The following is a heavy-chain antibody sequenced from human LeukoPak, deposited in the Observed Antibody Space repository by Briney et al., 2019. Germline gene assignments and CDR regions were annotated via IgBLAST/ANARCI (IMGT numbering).Heavy chain of an antibody. J-gene: IGHJ3*02. Sequence: SETLSLTCRASGGSSSSYYWSWIRQSPGKGLEWIAYVYNSGSTNYNPSLKSRVTISVDTSKNQLSLNLSSVTVADTVVYYCARHSGSYGGAFDIWGQGTMVTVSS. D-gene: IGHD1-26*01. CDR3: ARHSGSYGGAFDI. V-gene: IGHV4-59*08. CDR1: GGSSSSYY. CDR2: VYNSGST.